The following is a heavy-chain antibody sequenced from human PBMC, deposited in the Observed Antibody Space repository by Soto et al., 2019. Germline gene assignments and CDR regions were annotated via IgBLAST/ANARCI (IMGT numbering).Heavy chain of an antibody. CDR1: GFTFSNAW. J-gene: IGHJ6*02. Sequence: GSLRLSGAASGFTFSNAWMSWVRQAPGKGLEWVGRIKSKTEGGTTDYAAPVKGRFTISRDDSKNTLYLQMNSLKTEDTAVYYCTTIVTSITIFGVVLPAYYGMDVWGQGTKVTVSS. CDR3: TTIVTSITIFGVVLPAYYGMDV. V-gene: IGHV3-15*01. D-gene: IGHD3-3*01. CDR2: IKSKTEGGTT.